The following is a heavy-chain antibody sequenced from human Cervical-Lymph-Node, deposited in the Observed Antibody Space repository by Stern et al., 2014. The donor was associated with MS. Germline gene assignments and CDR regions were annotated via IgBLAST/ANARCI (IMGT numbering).Heavy chain of an antibody. CDR1: GYTFTGYY. Sequence: QVQLVQSGAEVKKPGASVKVSCKASGYTFTGYYMHWVRQAPGQGLEWMGWINPNSGGTNYAQKFQGWVTMTRDTSISTAYMELSRLRSDDTAVYYCARGVMVVAATRGWFDPWGQGTLVTVSS. CDR3: ARGVMVVAATRGWFDP. D-gene: IGHD2-15*01. J-gene: IGHJ5*02. V-gene: IGHV1-2*04. CDR2: INPNSGGT.